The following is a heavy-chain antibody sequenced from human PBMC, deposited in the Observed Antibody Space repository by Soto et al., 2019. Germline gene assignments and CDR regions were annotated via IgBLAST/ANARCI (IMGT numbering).Heavy chain of an antibody. CDR1: GFTFSVNW. CDR3: ARPGYSNYGPGVDV. D-gene: IGHD4-4*01. Sequence: EVQLVESGGGLVQPGGSLRLSCAASGFTFSVNWLHWVGKAPGKGLVWVSRIDSDGSTTSYADSVKGRFTISRDNAKSTLYLQMNSLRAEDTAVYYCARPGYSNYGPGVDVWGQGTKVTVSS. CDR2: IDSDGSTT. J-gene: IGHJ6*02. V-gene: IGHV3-74*01.